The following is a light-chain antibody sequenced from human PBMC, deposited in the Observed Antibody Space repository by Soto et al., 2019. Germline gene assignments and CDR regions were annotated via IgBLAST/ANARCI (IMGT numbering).Light chain of an antibody. CDR3: QHYDHLPLS. J-gene: IGKJ4*01. CDR2: DSS. CDR1: QGINNY. V-gene: IGKV1-33*01. Sequence: DIQMTQSPSSLSASVGDRVTITCQASQGINNYLNWYQQKPGKAPELLIYDSSSLKTGVPSRFGGSGSETDFTLTISSLQPDDVATYYCQHYDHLPLSFGGGTKIEIK.